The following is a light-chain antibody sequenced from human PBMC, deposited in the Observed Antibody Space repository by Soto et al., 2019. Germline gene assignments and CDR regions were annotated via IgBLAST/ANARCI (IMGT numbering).Light chain of an antibody. J-gene: IGKJ4*01. CDR3: QQRGHWPLT. CDR2: DAY. V-gene: IGKV3-11*01. Sequence: EVVLTQSPSTLSLSPGERVTLSCRTSQNVDTYLTWYQQKPGQAPRLLIYDAYSRATGIPARFSGSGSGTDFTLSISSLEPEDFAVYYCQQRGHWPLTFGGGTKVEIK. CDR1: QNVDTY.